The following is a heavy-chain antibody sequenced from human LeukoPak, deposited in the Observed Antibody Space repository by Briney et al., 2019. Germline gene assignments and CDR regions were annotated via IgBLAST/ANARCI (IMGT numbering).Heavy chain of an antibody. CDR3: ARDLAYCGGDCYSSFAYGMDV. D-gene: IGHD2-21*02. CDR2: INHSGST. Sequence: SETLSLTCIVSGASISGGYYYWSWIRQPPGKGLEWIGEINHSGSTNYNPSLKSRVTISVDTSKNQYSLKLSSVTAADTAVYYCARDLAYCGGDCYSSFAYGMDVWGQGTTVTVSS. V-gene: IGHV4-39*07. J-gene: IGHJ6*02. CDR1: GASISGGYYY.